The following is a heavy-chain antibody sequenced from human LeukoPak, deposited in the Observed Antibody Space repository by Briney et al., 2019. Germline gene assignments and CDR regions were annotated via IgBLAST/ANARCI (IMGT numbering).Heavy chain of an antibody. Sequence: PSQTLSLTCAVSGGSISSGGYYWSWIRQPPGKGLEWIGNIYYSGSTNYNPSLKSRVTISVDTSKNQFSLKLSSVTAADTAVYHCARRGRSSSWEWFDPWGQGTLVTVSS. V-gene: IGHV4-61*08. J-gene: IGHJ5*02. CDR1: GGSISSGGYY. CDR3: ARRGRSSSWEWFDP. D-gene: IGHD6-13*01. CDR2: IYYSGST.